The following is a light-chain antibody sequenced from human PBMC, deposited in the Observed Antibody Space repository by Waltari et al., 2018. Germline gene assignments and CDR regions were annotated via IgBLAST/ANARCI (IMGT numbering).Light chain of an antibody. Sequence: QSGLAQPASASGSPGQSITITCTGTSSDVGNSNLASWYQQRPGKAPPLLIYEVTKRAPGTSDRFSASKSGNTASLSISGLQAQEDEADYYCCSYVGLGTYVFGTGTKVTV. CDR1: SSDVGNSNL. CDR2: EVT. V-gene: IGLV2-23*02. CDR3: CSYVGLGTYV. J-gene: IGLJ1*01.